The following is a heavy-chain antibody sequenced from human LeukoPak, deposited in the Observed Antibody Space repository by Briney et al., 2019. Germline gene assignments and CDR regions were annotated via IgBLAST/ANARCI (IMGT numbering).Heavy chain of an antibody. J-gene: IGHJ4*02. CDR1: GYTFTSYD. CDR2: MNPNSGNT. CDR3: ARAHYDILTGYYKSIDY. V-gene: IGHV1-8*01. Sequence: ASVKVSCKASGYTFTSYDINWVRQATGQGLEWMGWMNPNSGNTGYAQKFQGRVTMTRNTSISTAYMELSSLRSEDTAVYYCARAHYDILTGYYKSIDYWGQGTLVTVSS. D-gene: IGHD3-9*01.